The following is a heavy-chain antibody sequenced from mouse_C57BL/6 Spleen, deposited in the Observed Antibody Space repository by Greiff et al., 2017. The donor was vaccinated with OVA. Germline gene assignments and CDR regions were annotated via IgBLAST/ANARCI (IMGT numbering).Heavy chain of an antibody. CDR2: IYPGNSDT. CDR1: GYTFTSYW. V-gene: IGHV1-5*01. Sequence: EVKLQESGTVLARPGASVKMSCKTSGYTFTSYWMHWVKQRPGQGLEWIGAIYPGNSDTSYNQKFKGKAKLTAITSASTAYMELSSLTNEDSAFYYCTRTGYSNYVFDYWGQGTTLAVSS. D-gene: IGHD2-5*01. CDR3: TRTGYSNYVFDY. J-gene: IGHJ2*01.